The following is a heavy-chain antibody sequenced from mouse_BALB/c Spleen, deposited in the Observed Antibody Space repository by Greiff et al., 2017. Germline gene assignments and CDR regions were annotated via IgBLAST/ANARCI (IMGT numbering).Heavy chain of an antibody. V-gene: IGHV1S127*01. CDR3: TRSYYGNSYAMDY. CDR2: IDPSDSYT. D-gene: IGHD2-10*01. CDR1: GYTFTSYW. Sequence: QVQLKQPGAELVKPGASVKMSCKASGYTFTSYWMHWVKQRPGQGLEWIGVIDPSDSYTSYNQKFKGKATLTVDTSSSTAYMQLSSLTSEDSAVYYCTRSYYGNSYAMDYWGQGTSVTVSS. J-gene: IGHJ4*01.